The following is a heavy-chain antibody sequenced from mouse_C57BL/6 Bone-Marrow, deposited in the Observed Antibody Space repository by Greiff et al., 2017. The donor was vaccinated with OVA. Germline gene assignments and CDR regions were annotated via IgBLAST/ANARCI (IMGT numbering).Heavy chain of an antibody. V-gene: IGHV14-2*01. D-gene: IGHD1-1*01. Sequence: VQLKESGAELVKPGASVKLSCTASGFNIKDYYMHWVKQRTEQGLEWIGRIDPEDGETKYAPKFQGKATITADTSSNTAYLQLSSLTSEDTAVYYCASPHYYGSSYGYFDYWGQGTTLTVSS. CDR2: IDPEDGET. J-gene: IGHJ2*01. CDR3: ASPHYYGSSYGYFDY. CDR1: GFNIKDYY.